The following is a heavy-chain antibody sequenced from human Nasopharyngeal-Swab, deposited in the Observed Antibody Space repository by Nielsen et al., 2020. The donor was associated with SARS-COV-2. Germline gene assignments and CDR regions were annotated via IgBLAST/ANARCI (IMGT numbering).Heavy chain of an antibody. CDR1: GYTFTSYY. D-gene: IGHD6-19*01. J-gene: IGHJ6*02. V-gene: IGHV1-46*01. CDR3: ARDLTKSIAVPGNYYYGMDV. CDR2: INPSGGST. Sequence: ASVKVSCKASGYTFTSYYMHWVRQAPGQGLERMGIINPSGGSTSYAQKFQGRVTMTRDTSTSTVYMELSSLRSEDTAVYYCARDLTKSIAVPGNYYYGMDVWGQGTAVTVCS.